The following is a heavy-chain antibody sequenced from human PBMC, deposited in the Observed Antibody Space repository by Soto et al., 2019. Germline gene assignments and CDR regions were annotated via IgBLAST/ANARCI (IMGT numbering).Heavy chain of an antibody. CDR3: ARLFFGDKKYNWNDVGLTGWFDP. CDR1: GYTFTSYY. Sequence: QVQLVQSGAEVKKPGASVKVSCKASGYTFTSYYMHWVRQAPGQGLEWMGIINPSGGSTSYAQKFQGRVTMTRDTSTSTVYMELSSLRSEDTAVYYCARLFFGDKKYNWNDVGLTGWFDPWGQGTLVTVSS. D-gene: IGHD1-1*01. CDR2: INPSGGST. V-gene: IGHV1-46*03. J-gene: IGHJ5*02.